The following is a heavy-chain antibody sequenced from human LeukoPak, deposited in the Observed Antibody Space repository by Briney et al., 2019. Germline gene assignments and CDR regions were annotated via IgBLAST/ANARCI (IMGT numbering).Heavy chain of an antibody. V-gene: IGHV3-23*01. CDR3: AKGALEYSSSPYYFDY. J-gene: IGHJ4*02. CDR2: ISGSGGST. Sequence: AGGSLRLSCAASGFTFSSYAMSWVRQAPGKGLEWVSAISGSGGSTYYADSVKGRFTISRDNSKNTLYLQMNSLRAEDTAVYYCAKGALEYSSSPYYFDYWGQGTLVTVSS. CDR1: GFTFSSYA. D-gene: IGHD6-6*01.